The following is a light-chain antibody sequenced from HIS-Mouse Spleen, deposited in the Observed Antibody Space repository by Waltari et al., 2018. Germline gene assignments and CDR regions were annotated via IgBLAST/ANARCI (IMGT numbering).Light chain of an antibody. CDR1: QSISSW. J-gene: IGKJ2*01. Sequence: DIQMTQSPPTLSASVGDRVPITCRASQSISSWLAWYQQKPGKAPKLLIYKASSLESGVPSRFSGSGSGTEFTLTISSLQPDDFATYYCQQYNSYSMYTFGQGTKLEIK. CDR2: KAS. CDR3: QQYNSYSMYT. V-gene: IGKV1-5*03.